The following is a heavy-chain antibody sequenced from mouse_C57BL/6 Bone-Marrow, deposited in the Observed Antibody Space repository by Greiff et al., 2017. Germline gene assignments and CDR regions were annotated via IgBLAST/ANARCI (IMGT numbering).Heavy chain of an antibody. CDR2: IRLKSDNYAT. J-gene: IGHJ1*03. CDR3: PIGDYGNLPYWYIDV. D-gene: IGHD2-1*01. V-gene: IGHV6-3*01. Sequence: EVQLVESGGGLVQPGGSMKLSCVASGFTFSNYWMNWVRQSPEKGLEWVAQIRLKSDNYATHYAESVKGRFTISRDDSKSSVYLQMNNLRAEDTGIYYCPIGDYGNLPYWYIDVWGTGTTVTVSS. CDR1: GFTFSNYW.